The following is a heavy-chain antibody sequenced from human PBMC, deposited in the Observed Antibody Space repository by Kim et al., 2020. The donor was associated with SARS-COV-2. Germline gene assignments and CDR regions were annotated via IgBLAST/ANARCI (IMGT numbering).Heavy chain of an antibody. Sequence: ASVKVSCKASGYPFISYYMHWLRQAPGQGLEWMGIINPIGGSTTYAQKFQGRVTMTSDTTTSTVYMELNSLRSEDTAVYYCARALRGVDPWGQGNLVTVSS. J-gene: IGHJ5*02. CDR2: INPIGGST. CDR3: ARALRGVDP. CDR1: GYPFISYY. V-gene: IGHV1-46*01.